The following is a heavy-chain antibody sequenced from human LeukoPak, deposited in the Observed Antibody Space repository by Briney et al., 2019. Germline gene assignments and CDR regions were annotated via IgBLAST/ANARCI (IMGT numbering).Heavy chain of an antibody. D-gene: IGHD3-22*01. CDR3: ASSDSSGYS. CDR2: IKQDGSEK. V-gene: IGHV3-7*01. CDR1: GFTFSSNW. J-gene: IGHJ4*02. Sequence: GGSLRLSCGDSGFTFSSNWMTWVRQAPGKGLEWVANIKQDGSEKYYVDSVKGRFTISRDNAKNSLYLQMNSLRAEDTAVYYCASSDSSGYSWGQGTLVTVSS.